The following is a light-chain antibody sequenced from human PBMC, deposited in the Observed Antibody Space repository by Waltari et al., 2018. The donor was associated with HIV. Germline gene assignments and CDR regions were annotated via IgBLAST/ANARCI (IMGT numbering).Light chain of an antibody. CDR2: EVT. CDR1: SSDVGSSSL. Sequence: QSALTQPASVSGSPGQSITISCTGTSSDVGSSSLVSWYQQHPGKAPKLMIYEVTKRPSGVSNRFSGSKSGNTASLTISGLQAEDEADYYCCSYAGNPYVFGTGTKVTVL. J-gene: IGLJ1*01. V-gene: IGLV2-23*02. CDR3: CSYAGNPYV.